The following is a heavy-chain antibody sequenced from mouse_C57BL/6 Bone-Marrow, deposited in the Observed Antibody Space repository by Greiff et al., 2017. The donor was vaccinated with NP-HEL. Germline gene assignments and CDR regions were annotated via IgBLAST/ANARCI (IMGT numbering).Heavy chain of an antibody. V-gene: IGHV14-4*01. CDR1: GFNFKDDY. CDR2: IDPENGDT. J-gene: IGHJ1*03. CDR3: TFYYGSSSWYFDV. D-gene: IGHD1-1*01. Sequence: VQLQQSGAELVRPGASVKLSCTASGFNFKDDYMHWVKQRPEQGLEWIGWIDPENGDTEYASKFQGKATITADTSSNTAYLQLSSLTSEDTAVYYCTFYYGSSSWYFDVWGTGTTVTVSS.